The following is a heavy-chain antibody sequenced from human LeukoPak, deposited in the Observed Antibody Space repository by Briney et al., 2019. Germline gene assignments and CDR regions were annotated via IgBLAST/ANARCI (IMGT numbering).Heavy chain of an antibody. D-gene: IGHD3-22*01. CDR2: INPSGGST. V-gene: IGHV1-46*01. CDR3: ARDRVTSYYYDSSGLDAFDI. Sequence: GASVKVSCKASGYTFTSYYMHWVRQAPGQGLEWMGIINPSGGSTSYAQKFQGGVTMTRDMSTSTVYMELSSLRSEDTAVYYCARDRVTSYYYDSSGLDAFDIWGQGTMVTVSS. J-gene: IGHJ3*02. CDR1: GYTFTSYY.